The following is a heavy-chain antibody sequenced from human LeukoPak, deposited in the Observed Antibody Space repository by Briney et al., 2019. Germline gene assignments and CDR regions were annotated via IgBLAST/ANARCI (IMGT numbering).Heavy chain of an antibody. V-gene: IGHV3-23*01. D-gene: IGHD3-22*01. Sequence: SGGSLRLSCAASGFTFSSYAMSWVRQAPGKGLEWVSAISGSGGSTYYADSVKGRFTISRDNSKNTLYLQMNSLRAEDTAVYYCAKKAYSYYYDSSGYYPDYWGQGTLVTVSS. CDR1: GFTFSSYA. CDR3: AKKAYSYYYDSSGYYPDY. CDR2: ISGSGGST. J-gene: IGHJ4*02.